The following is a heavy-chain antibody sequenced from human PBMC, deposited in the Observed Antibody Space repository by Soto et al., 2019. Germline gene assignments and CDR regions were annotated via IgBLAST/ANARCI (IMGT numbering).Heavy chain of an antibody. Sequence: GGSLRLSCAASGFSFSTHTMSWVRQAPGKGLEWVSGISGSGGKTFYADSVKGRFTISRDNSKKTLYLQMNTLRAEDTAVYYCARDWLNYSGTYYNPEPNYFDNWGQGTLVTVSS. D-gene: IGHD3-10*01. V-gene: IGHV3-23*01. CDR3: ARDWLNYSGTYYNPEPNYFDN. CDR1: GFSFSTHT. CDR2: ISGSGGKT. J-gene: IGHJ4*02.